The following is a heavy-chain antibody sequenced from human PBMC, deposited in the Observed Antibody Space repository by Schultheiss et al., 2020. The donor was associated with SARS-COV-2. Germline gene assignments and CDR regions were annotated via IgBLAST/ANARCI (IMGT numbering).Heavy chain of an antibody. Sequence: GGSLRLSCSASGFTFSSYAMHWVRQAPGKGLEYVSAISSNGGSTYYADSVKGRFTISRDNSKNTLYLQMSSLRDEDTAVYYCVRGYYDSSGYSVFDYWGQGTLVTVSS. J-gene: IGHJ4*02. CDR2: ISSNGGST. D-gene: IGHD3-22*01. CDR3: VRGYYDSSGYSVFDY. CDR1: GFTFSSYA. V-gene: IGHV3-64D*06.